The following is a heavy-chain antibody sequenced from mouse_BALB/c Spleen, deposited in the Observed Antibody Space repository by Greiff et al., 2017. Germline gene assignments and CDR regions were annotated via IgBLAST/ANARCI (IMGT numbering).Heavy chain of an antibody. J-gene: IGHJ3*01. V-gene: IGHV5-12-2*01. CDR3: ARRYYGSSSWFAY. CDR1: GFTFSSYT. CDR2: ISNGGGST. Sequence: EVMLVESGGGLVQPGGSLKLSCAASGFTFSSYTMSWVRQTPEKRLEWVAYISNGGGSTYYPDTVKGRFTISRDNAKNTLYLQMSSLKSEDTAMYYCARRYYGSSSWFAYWGQGTLVTVSA. D-gene: IGHD1-1*01.